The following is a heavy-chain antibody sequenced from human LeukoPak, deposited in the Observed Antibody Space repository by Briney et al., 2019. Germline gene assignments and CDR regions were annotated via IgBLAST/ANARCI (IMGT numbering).Heavy chain of an antibody. CDR1: GGSISSYY. Sequence: PSETLSLTCTVSGGSISSYYWSWIRQPAGKGLEWIGRIYSSGTTNYNPSLKSRVTISVDTSKNQFSLKLSSVTAADTAVYFCAREGFSAGYYYMDVWGKGTTVTVSS. CDR3: AREGFSAGYYYMDV. D-gene: IGHD1-26*01. J-gene: IGHJ6*03. V-gene: IGHV4-4*07. CDR2: IYSSGTT.